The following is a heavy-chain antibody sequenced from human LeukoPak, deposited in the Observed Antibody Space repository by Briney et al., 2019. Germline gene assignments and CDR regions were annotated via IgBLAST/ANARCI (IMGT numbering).Heavy chain of an antibody. D-gene: IGHD3-22*01. J-gene: IGHJ4*02. CDR1: GFTVSSNY. CDR3: AKPLYPDEGGYYSGSYYFDY. CDR2: IYSGGST. V-gene: IGHV3-53*01. Sequence: GGSLRLSCAASGFTVSSNYMSWVRQAPGKGVEWGSVIYSGGSTYYSDSVKGRFTIPKDKSKNTMVLQGRKLRAGDTALYFCAKPLYPDEGGYYSGSYYFDYWGQGTLITVSS.